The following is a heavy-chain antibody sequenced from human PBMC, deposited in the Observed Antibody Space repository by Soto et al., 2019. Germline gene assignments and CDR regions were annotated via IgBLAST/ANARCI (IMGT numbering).Heavy chain of an antibody. D-gene: IGHD2-2*01. J-gene: IGHJ4*02. Sequence: SETLSLTCAVYGGSFSGYYWSWIRQPPGKGLEWIGEINHSGSTNYNPSLKSRVTISVDMSKNQFSLKLSSVTAADTVVYYCAGGGCSSTSCHFDYWGQGTLVTVS. CDR3: AGGGCSSTSCHFDY. V-gene: IGHV4-34*01. CDR1: GGSFSGYY. CDR2: INHSGST.